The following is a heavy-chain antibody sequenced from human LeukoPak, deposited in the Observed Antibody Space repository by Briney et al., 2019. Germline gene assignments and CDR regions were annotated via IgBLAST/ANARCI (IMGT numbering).Heavy chain of an antibody. D-gene: IGHD4-11*01. CDR3: VRDYSNFVQGD. Sequence: SETLSLTCTVSGGSIRSSYYYWGWIRQPPGKGLEWIGSIYDSGSTYYNPSLNSRVTIFLDTSKNRFSLNLISVTATDTAVYYCVRDYSNFVQGDWGQGTLVTVSS. CDR1: GGSIRSSYYY. V-gene: IGHV4-39*02. CDR2: IYDSGST. J-gene: IGHJ4*02.